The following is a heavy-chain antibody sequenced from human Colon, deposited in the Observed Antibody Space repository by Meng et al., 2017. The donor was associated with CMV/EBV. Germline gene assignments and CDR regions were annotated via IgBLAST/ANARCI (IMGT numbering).Heavy chain of an antibody. Sequence: SGPTLVKPTQTITLTCTFSGFSLSTVQLSVGWIRQPPGKALEWLALVYWNDDKRYSPSLKNRLTVTKDTSKNQVVRRVTNMDPVDPGTYFCAHGGSGYDFGAGGFDYWGQGTLVTVSS. CDR3: AHGGSGYDFGAGGFDY. D-gene: IGHD5-12*01. CDR1: GFSLSTVQLS. J-gene: IGHJ4*02. CDR2: VYWNDDK. V-gene: IGHV2-5*01.